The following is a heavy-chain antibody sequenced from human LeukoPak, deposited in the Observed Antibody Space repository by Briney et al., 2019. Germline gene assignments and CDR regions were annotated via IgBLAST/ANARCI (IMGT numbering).Heavy chain of an antibody. D-gene: IGHD2-2*01. CDR2: FDPEDGET. CDR1: GYTLTELS. J-gene: IGHJ4*02. CDR3: ARDGGVGYCSSTSCYAGDY. Sequence: ASVKVSCKVSGYTLTELSMHWVRQAPGKGLEWMGGFDPEDGETIYAQKFQGRVTITADESTSTAYMELSSLRSEDTAVYYCARDGGVGYCSSTSCYAGDYWGQGTLVTVSS. V-gene: IGHV1-24*01.